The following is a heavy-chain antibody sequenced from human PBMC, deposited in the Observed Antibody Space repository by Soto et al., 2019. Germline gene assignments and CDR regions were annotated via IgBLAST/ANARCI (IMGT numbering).Heavy chain of an antibody. CDR2: IVVGSGNT. CDR3: AADLMGELSLTTFYAFDI. Sequence: GASVEVSCKASGFTFTSSAMQWVRQARGQRLEWIGWIVVGSGNTNYAQKFQERVTITRDMSTSTAYMELSSLRSEDTAVYYCAADLMGELSLTTFYAFDIWGQGTMVTVSS. J-gene: IGHJ3*02. CDR1: GFTFTSSA. V-gene: IGHV1-58*02. D-gene: IGHD3-16*02.